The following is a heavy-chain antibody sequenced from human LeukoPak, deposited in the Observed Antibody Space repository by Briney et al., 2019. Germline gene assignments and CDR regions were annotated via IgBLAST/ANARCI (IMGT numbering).Heavy chain of an antibody. V-gene: IGHV4-31*03. CDR3: ARGDSGASEYFQH. CDR2: IYYSGTT. Sequence: SQTLSLTCNVSGASINNGGYYWTWIRQHPGKGLEWIGYIYYSGTTYYNPSLKSRITMSIDTSKNHFSLRLNSVTAADTAVYFCARGDSGASEYFQHWGQGTLVTVSS. CDR1: GASINNGGYY. D-gene: IGHD6-25*01. J-gene: IGHJ1*01.